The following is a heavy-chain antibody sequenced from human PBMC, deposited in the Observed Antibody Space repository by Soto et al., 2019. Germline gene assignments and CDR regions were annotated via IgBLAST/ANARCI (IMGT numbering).Heavy chain of an antibody. Sequence: GALRLSCAASGFTVSSNYMSWVRQAPGKGLEWVSIIYSGGSTYYADSVKGRFTISRDNSKNTLYLQMNSLRAEDTAVYYCATPGVVVATPPISYYYYGMDVWGQGTTVTVSS. CDR3: ATPGVVVATPPISYYYYGMDV. CDR1: GFTVSSNY. CDR2: IYSGGST. V-gene: IGHV3-53*01. J-gene: IGHJ6*02. D-gene: IGHD3-22*01.